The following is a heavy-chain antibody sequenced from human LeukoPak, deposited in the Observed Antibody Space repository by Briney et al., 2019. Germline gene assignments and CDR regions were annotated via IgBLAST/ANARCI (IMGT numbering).Heavy chain of an antibody. CDR1: GYTFTNYG. Sequence: GASVKVSCKASGYTFTNYGISWVRQAPGQGLEWMGWISAYNGNTNYAQKLQGRVTMTTDTSASTAYMELRSLRSDDTAMYYCARQTDAAAGTDFDYWGQGTLVTVSS. CDR3: ARQTDAAAGTDFDY. V-gene: IGHV1-18*01. J-gene: IGHJ4*02. D-gene: IGHD6-13*01. CDR2: ISAYNGNT.